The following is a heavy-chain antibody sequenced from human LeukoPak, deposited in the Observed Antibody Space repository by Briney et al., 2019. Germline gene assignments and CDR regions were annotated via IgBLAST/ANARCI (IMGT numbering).Heavy chain of an antibody. CDR2: ISSSGNTI. D-gene: IGHD6-6*01. Sequence: GGSLRLSCAASEFTFTSYELNWVRQAPGKGLEWVSYISSSGNTISYADSVKGRFTISRDNAKNSLYLQVISLRAEDTAVYYCARGPSIAARYDAFDIWAKGQWSPSLQ. CDR1: EFTFTSYE. J-gene: IGHJ3*02. CDR3: ARGPSIAARYDAFDI. V-gene: IGHV3-48*03.